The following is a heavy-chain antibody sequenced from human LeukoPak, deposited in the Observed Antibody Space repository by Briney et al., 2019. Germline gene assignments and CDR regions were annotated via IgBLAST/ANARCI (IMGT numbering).Heavy chain of an antibody. J-gene: IGHJ4*02. CDR2: ISGSGIST. V-gene: IGHV3-23*01. CDR1: GFTFSDYG. CDR3: ARDPSPVLRRNYFDY. D-gene: IGHD2-8*01. Sequence: GGSLRLSCAAAGFTFSDYGMNWVRQAPGKGLEWVSGISGSGISTYYADSVKGRFTISRDNAKNSLYLQMSSLRAEDTAVYYCARDPSPVLRRNYFDYWGQGTLVTVSS.